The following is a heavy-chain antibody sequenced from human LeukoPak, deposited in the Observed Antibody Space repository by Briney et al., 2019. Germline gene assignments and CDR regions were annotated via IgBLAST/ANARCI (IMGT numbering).Heavy chain of an antibody. D-gene: IGHD4-17*01. CDR2: IYPGDSDT. Sequence: TGESLKISCKGSGYSFTSYWIGWVRQMPGKGLEWMGIIYPGDSDTRYSPSFQGQVTISADKSISTAYLQWSSLKASDTAMYYCARHLPYYEPHGDYPLHFDYWGQGTLVTASS. CDR1: GYSFTSYW. CDR3: ARHLPYYEPHGDYPLHFDY. V-gene: IGHV5-51*01. J-gene: IGHJ4*02.